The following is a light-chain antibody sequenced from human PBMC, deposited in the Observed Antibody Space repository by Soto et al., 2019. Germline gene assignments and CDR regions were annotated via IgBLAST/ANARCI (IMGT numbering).Light chain of an antibody. V-gene: IGKV3-11*01. J-gene: IGKJ4*01. CDR3: QHRNDWPLT. Sequence: EIVLTQSPTTLSLSPGERATLSCRASQNVNNWLAWYQQKAGQAPRLLIYNAFSRATGIPARFSGSGSGTDFTLTISSLEPEDSAVYYCQHRNDWPLTFGGGTKVEIK. CDR2: NAF. CDR1: QNVNNW.